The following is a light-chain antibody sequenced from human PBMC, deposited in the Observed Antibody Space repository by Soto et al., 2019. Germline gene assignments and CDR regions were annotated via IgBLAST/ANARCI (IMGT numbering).Light chain of an antibody. CDR1: SRDVGDYNF. Sequence: QSVLSQPASVSGSPGQSITISCTGTSRDVGDYNFVSWYQQHPGKAPKLVIYDVSDRPSGVSSRFSGSKSGNTASLTISGLQAEDEADFYCSSYSSTTPHVVFGGGTKLTVL. V-gene: IGLV2-14*03. CDR2: DVS. CDR3: SSYSSTTPHVV. J-gene: IGLJ2*01.